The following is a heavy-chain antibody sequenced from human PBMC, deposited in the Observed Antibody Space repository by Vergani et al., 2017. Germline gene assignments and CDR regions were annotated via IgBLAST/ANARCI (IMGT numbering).Heavy chain of an antibody. CDR3: AGAAEYSRGWYVTSCYYLDV. Sequence: QVQLVQSGAEVKKPGSSVKVSCKASGGTFSSYAISWVRQAPGQGLEWMGGIIPIFGTANYAQKFQGRVTITADESTSTAYMELSSLRSEDTAVYYCAGAAEYSRGWYVTSCYYLDVWGKGTTVTVSS. D-gene: IGHD6-19*01. CDR2: IIPIFGTA. CDR1: GGTFSSYA. V-gene: IGHV1-69*01. J-gene: IGHJ6*03.